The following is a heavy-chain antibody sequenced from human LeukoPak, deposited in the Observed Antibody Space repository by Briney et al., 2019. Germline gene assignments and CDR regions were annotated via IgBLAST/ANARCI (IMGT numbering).Heavy chain of an antibody. Sequence: PSETLSLTCTVSGGSISSYYWSWIRQHPGKGLEWIGYIYYSGSTYYNPSLKSRVTISVDTSKNQFSLKLSSVTAADTAVYYCARYEAAAGNFDYWGQGTLVTVSS. CDR2: IYYSGST. D-gene: IGHD6-13*01. CDR3: ARYEAAAGNFDY. J-gene: IGHJ4*02. CDR1: GGSISSYY. V-gene: IGHV4-59*06.